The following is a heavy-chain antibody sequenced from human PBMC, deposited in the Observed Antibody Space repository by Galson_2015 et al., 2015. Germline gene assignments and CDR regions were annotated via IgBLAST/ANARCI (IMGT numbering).Heavy chain of an antibody. J-gene: IGHJ4*02. D-gene: IGHD2-15*01. CDR1: GYSFASFW. CDR2: IDPRDSYI. CDR3: AKSSYGGYFDY. V-gene: IGHV5-10-1*01. Sequence: QSGAEVKKPGESLRISCKGSGYSFASFWINWVRQMPGKGLEWMGRIDPRDSYIDYSPSFQGHVTISTDKSISTAFLQWSSLKASDTAMYYCAKSSYGGYFDYWGLGTLVTVSS.